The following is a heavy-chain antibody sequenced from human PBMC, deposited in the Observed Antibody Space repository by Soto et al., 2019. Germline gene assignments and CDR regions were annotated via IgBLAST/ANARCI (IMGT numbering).Heavy chain of an antibody. CDR2: IDVGSGNT. V-gene: IGHV1-58*01. CDR3: AREMRLDIVVVVPATLYNWFDP. Sequence: SVKVSCKASGFTFTSSAVQWVRQARGQRLEWIGWIDVGSGNTNYAQKFQERVTITRDTSASTAYMELSSLRSEDTAVYYCAREMRLDIVVVVPATLYNWFDPWGQGTLVTVSS. D-gene: IGHD2-15*01. CDR1: GFTFTSSA. J-gene: IGHJ5*02.